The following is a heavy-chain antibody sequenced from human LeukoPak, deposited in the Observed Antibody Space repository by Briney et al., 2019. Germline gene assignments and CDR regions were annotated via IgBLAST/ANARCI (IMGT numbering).Heavy chain of an antibody. CDR3: ARDRRAAMAYALDYYYYMDV. CDR1: GFTFSSYW. J-gene: IGHJ6*03. D-gene: IGHD5-18*01. CDR2: IKQDGSEK. Sequence: PGGSLRLSCAASGFTFSSYWMSWVRQAPGKGLEWVANIKQDGSEKYYVDSVKGRFTISRDSAKNSLYLQMNSLRAEDTAVYYCARDRRAAMAYALDYYYYMDVWGKGTTVTVSS. V-gene: IGHV3-7*01.